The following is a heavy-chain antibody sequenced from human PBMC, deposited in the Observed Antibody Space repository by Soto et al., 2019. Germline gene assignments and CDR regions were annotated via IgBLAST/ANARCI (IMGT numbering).Heavy chain of an antibody. CDR3: ARASPYYYDSSGYYTSEGMDV. V-gene: IGHV1-69*13. Sequence: SVKVSCKASGGTFSSYAISWVRQAPGQGLEWMGGIIPIFGTANYAQKFQGRVTITADESTSTAYMELSSLRSEDTAVYYCARASPYYYDSSGYYTSEGMDVWGQGTTVTVSS. J-gene: IGHJ6*02. CDR1: GGTFSSYA. D-gene: IGHD3-22*01. CDR2: IIPIFGTA.